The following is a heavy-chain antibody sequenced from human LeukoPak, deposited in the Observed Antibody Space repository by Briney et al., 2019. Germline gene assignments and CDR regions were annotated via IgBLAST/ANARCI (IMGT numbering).Heavy chain of an antibody. CDR2: IYYSGST. V-gene: IGHV4-59*06. J-gene: IGHJ5*02. D-gene: IGHD3-9*01. CDR1: GGSISTYY. Sequence: SETLSLTCTVSGGSISTYYWSWIRQPPGKGLEWIGYIYYSGSTYYNPSLKSRVTISVDTSKNQFSLKLSSVTAADTAVYYCARAILRYFDWFTWGQGTLVTVSS. CDR3: ARAILRYFDWFT.